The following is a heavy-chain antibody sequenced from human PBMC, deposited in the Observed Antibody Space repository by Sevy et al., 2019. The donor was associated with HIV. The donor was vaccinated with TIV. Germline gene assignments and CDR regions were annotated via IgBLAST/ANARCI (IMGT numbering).Heavy chain of an antibody. Sequence: LKISCAASGFTFDDYAMQWVRQAPGKGLEWVSGISWNSGSIGYADSVKGRFTISRDNAKNSLYLQMNSLRAEDTALYYCAKDRRLSYYYGMDVWGQGTTVTVSS. CDR1: GFTFDDYA. V-gene: IGHV3-9*01. CDR2: ISWNSGSI. D-gene: IGHD2-21*02. CDR3: AKDRRLSYYYGMDV. J-gene: IGHJ6*02.